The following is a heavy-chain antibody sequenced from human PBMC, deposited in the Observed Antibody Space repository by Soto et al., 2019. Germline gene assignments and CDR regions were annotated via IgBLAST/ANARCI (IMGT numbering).Heavy chain of an antibody. CDR1: DDSMRTGVYY. Sequence: QLRLQESGRGLVEPSEPLSLICSVSDDSMRTGVYYWTWIRQLPGKVLQWIGFIHYSGATLYSASLKSPVSISMQLSNNQFSLRLGAVNAADTAIYYCLRGKDKDDSSFWHHWGQGPPVTVSS. CDR2: IHYSGAT. CDR3: LRGKDKDDSSFWHH. D-gene: IGHD6-6*01. J-gene: IGHJ5*02. V-gene: IGHV4-31*01.